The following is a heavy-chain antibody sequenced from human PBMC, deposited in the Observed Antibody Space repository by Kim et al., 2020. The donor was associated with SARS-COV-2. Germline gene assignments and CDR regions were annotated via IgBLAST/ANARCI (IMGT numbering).Heavy chain of an antibody. J-gene: IGHJ5*02. CDR3: AKDIWAYCGGDCSAPLYWFDP. Sequence: GGSLRLSCAASGFTFDDYAMHWVRQAPGKGLEWVSLISGDGGSTYYADSVKGRFTISRDNSKNSLYLQMNSLRTEDTALYYCAKDIWAYCGGDCSAPLYWFDPWGQGTLVTVSS. D-gene: IGHD2-21*02. V-gene: IGHV3-43*02. CDR1: GFTFDDYA. CDR2: ISGDGGST.